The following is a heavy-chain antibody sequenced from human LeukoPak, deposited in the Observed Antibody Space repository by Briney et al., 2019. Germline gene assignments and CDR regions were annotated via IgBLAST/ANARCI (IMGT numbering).Heavy chain of an antibody. J-gene: IGHJ4*02. D-gene: IGHD1-26*01. Sequence: GGSLRLSCAASGFTFSSYWMHWVRQAPGKGLVWVSRINSDGSSTSYADSVKGRFTISRDNAKNTLYLQMNSLRAEDTAVYYCATRRASGSYHAGYVLWGQGTLVTVSS. V-gene: IGHV3-74*01. CDR1: GFTFSSYW. CDR2: INSDGSST. CDR3: ATRRASGSYHAGYVL.